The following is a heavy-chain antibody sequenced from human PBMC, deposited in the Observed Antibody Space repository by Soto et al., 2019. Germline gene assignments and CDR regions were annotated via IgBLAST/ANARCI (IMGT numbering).Heavy chain of an antibody. Sequence: QVHLVQSGAEVKKPGASVKVSCKGSGYGFTTYGITWVRQAPGQGLEWMAWISAHNGNTNYAQKLQGRVTVTRDTSTXTXXXXXXXXXXXXXXXXXXXXXRYGDYWGQGALVTVXS. D-gene: IGHD1-1*01. V-gene: IGHV1-18*01. CDR2: ISAHNGNT. CDR1: GYGFTTYG. CDR3: XXXRYGDY. J-gene: IGHJ4*02.